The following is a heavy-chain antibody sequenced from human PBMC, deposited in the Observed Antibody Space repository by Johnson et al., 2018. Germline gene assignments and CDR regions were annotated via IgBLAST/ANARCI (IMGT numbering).Heavy chain of an antibody. CDR3: ARSPLVATGPYYYYYMDV. CDR1: GGSISRNDYY. J-gene: IGHJ6*03. V-gene: IGHV4-30-4*01. Sequence: QVQLQESGPGLAKPSQTLSLTCTVSGGSISRNDYYWSWIRQPPGKGLEWIGYKNYSGSTYYNPSLKSRVTISVDTSKNQFSLKLRSVTAADTAVYYCARSPLVATGPYYYYYMDVWGKGTTVTVSS. D-gene: IGHD1-1*01. CDR2: KNYSGST.